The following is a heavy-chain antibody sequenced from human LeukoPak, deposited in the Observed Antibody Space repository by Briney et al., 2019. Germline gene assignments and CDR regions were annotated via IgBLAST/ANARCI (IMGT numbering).Heavy chain of an antibody. CDR3: ARHRPPYYYDSSGYYDYFDY. D-gene: IGHD3-22*01. CDR1: GGSISSSNW. Sequence: SETLSLTCAVSGGSISSSNWWSWVRQPPGKGLEWSGYIYYSGSTNYNPSLKSRVTISVDTSKNQFSLKLSSVTAADTAVYYCARHRPPYYYDSSGYYDYFDYWGQGTLVTVSS. CDR2: IYYSGST. V-gene: IGHV4-4*02. J-gene: IGHJ4*02.